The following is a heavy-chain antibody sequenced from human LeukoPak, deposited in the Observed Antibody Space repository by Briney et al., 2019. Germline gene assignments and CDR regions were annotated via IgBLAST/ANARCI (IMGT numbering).Heavy chain of an antibody. CDR1: GYTFTGYY. CDR3: ARDRIAYCGGDCYHPADV. Sequence: GASVKVSCKASGYTFTGYYMHWVRQAPGQGLEWMGWINPNSGGTNYAQKLQGRVTMTTDTSTSTAYMELRSLRSDDTAVYYCARDRIAYCGGDCYHPADVWGKGTTVTVSS. D-gene: IGHD2-21*01. CDR2: INPNSGGT. V-gene: IGHV1-2*02. J-gene: IGHJ6*04.